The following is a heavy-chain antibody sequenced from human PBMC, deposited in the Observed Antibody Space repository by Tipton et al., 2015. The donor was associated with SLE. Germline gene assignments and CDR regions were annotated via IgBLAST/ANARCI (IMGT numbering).Heavy chain of an antibody. Sequence: QLVQSGAEVKKPGESLKISCKDSGYSFSNYWITWVRQMPGKGLEWMGITYPGDSDTRYSPSFQGQVTISADKSISTAYLQWSSLKASDTAMYFCARPGGYSVSLFRAFDIWGQGTMVTVSS. V-gene: IGHV5-51*03. CDR3: ARPGGYSVSLFRAFDI. CDR1: GYSFSNYW. CDR2: TYPGDSDT. J-gene: IGHJ3*02. D-gene: IGHD1-26*01.